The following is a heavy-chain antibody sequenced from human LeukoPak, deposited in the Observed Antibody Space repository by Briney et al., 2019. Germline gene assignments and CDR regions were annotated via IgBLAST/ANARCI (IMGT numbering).Heavy chain of an antibody. Sequence: IPSETLSLTCGVSGGSISNTNWWTWVRQPPGKGLEWIGEVNLLGSTNYNPSLKSRVAISVDKSENHISLKLTSVTAADTAVYYCAREGGPYRPLDYSGQGTLVTVAS. CDR3: AREGGPYRPLDY. J-gene: IGHJ4*02. CDR2: VNLLGST. CDR1: GGSISNTNW. V-gene: IGHV4-4*02.